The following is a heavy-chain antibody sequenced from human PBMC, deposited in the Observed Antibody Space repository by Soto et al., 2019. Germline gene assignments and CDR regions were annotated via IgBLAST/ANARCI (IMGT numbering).Heavy chain of an antibody. V-gene: IGHV1-18*01. D-gene: IGHD3-10*01. Sequence: ASVKVSCKASGYTFTSYGISWVRQAPGQGLEWMGWFNAYNSITNYAQKLQGRVTLTADKSMSTAYMVLSSLRSEDTAIYYCATSFGSGSRAFDYWGQGALVTVSS. J-gene: IGHJ4*02. CDR3: ATSFGSGSRAFDY. CDR2: FNAYNSIT. CDR1: GYTFTSYG.